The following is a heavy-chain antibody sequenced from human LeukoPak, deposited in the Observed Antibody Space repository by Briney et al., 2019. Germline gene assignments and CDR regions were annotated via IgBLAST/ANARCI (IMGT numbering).Heavy chain of an antibody. CDR1: GFSLSTSGVG. D-gene: IGHD5-18*01. CDR3: AHSGYSYGFFGYFDY. V-gene: IGHV2-5*01. J-gene: IGHJ4*02. CDR2: IYWNVDK. Sequence: SGPTLVKPTQTLTLTCTFSGFSLSTSGVGVGWIRQPPGKALEWLALIYWNVDKRYSPSLKSRLTITKDTSKNQVVLTMANMDPVDTATYYCAHSGYSYGFFGYFDYWGQGTLVTVSS.